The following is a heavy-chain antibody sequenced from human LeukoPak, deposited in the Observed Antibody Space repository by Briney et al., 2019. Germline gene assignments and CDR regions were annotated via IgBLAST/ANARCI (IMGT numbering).Heavy chain of an antibody. V-gene: IGHV3-74*01. D-gene: IGHD3-10*01. Sequence: GGSLRLSCAASRFNVNNYWMHWVRQAPGKGLVWVSRINEDGRVTSYAGSVRGRFTISRDSVENTLHLQMNSLRAEDTAVYYCAREVSVVRGVNWGQGTLVTVSS. CDR1: RFNVNNYW. CDR2: INEDGRVT. J-gene: IGHJ4*02. CDR3: AREVSVVRGVN.